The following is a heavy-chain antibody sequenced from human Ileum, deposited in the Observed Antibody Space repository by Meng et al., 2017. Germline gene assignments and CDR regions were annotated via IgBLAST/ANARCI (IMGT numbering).Heavy chain of an antibody. V-gene: IGHV3-74*01. CDR2: INPDGSNP. D-gene: IGHD1-1*01. CDR3: TNDRLNH. J-gene: IGHJ1*01. CDR1: GFTFPDHC. Sequence: EEQLVGSGVGLRPPGGARSLSFAASGFTFPDHCMHWVRQGPGKGLVWVSRINPDGSNPTYADAVKGRFTISRDNAKNTVYLHMNSLRAEDSALYYCTNDRLNHWGQGALVTVSS.